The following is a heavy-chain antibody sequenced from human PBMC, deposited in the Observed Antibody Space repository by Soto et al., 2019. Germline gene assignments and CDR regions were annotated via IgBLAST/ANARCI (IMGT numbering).Heavy chain of an antibody. CDR1: DGSFSGYY. D-gene: IGHD2-15*01. J-gene: IGHJ5*02. CDR2: INHSGST. CDR3: ARGSVAAKGNWFDP. Sequence: SETLSLTCAVYDGSFSGYYWSWIRQPPGKGLEWIGEINHSGSTNYNPSLKSRVTISVDTSKNQFSLKLGSVTAADTAVYYCARGSVAAKGNWFDPWGQGTLVTVSS. V-gene: IGHV4-34*01.